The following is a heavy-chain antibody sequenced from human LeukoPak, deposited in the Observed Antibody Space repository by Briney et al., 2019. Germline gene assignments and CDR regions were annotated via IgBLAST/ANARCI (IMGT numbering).Heavy chain of an antibody. CDR3: AKDLIEINYGGNSHSSY. Sequence: GGSLRLSRAASGFTFDDYAMHWVRQAPGKGLEWVSLISGDGDSTYYADSVKGRFTISRDNSKNSLYLQMNSLRTEDTALYYCAKDLIEINYGGNSHSSYWGQGTLVTVSS. V-gene: IGHV3-43*02. CDR2: ISGDGDST. J-gene: IGHJ4*02. CDR1: GFTFDDYA. D-gene: IGHD4-23*01.